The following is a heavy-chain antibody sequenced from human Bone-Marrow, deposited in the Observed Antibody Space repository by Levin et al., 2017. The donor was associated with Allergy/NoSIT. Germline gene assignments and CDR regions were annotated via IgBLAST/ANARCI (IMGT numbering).Heavy chain of an antibody. Sequence: GESLKISCAVSGFTFSSYWMTWVRQAPGKGLEWVASIKLDGSEKHYVDSVEGRFTISRDNAKNSLFLQMNSLRTEDTAVYYCARDGGRREDYWGQGTLVTVAS. D-gene: IGHD3-16*01. CDR2: IKLDGSEK. J-gene: IGHJ4*02. V-gene: IGHV3-7*01. CDR3: ARDGGRREDY. CDR1: GFTFSSYW.